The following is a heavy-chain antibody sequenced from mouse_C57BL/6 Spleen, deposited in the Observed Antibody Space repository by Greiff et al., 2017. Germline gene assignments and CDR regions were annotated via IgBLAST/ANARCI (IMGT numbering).Heavy chain of an antibody. CDR1: GYAFRSSW. CDR2: LYPGDGDT. Sequence: VQLQQSGPELVKPGASVKISCKASGYAFRSSWMNWVKQRPGKGLEWIGRLYPGDGDTNYNGKFKGKATLTADKSSSTAYMQLSSLTSEDSAVYFCARRGRTGYYAMDYWGQGTSVTVSS. V-gene: IGHV1-82*01. D-gene: IGHD3-3*01. J-gene: IGHJ4*01. CDR3: ARRGRTGYYAMDY.